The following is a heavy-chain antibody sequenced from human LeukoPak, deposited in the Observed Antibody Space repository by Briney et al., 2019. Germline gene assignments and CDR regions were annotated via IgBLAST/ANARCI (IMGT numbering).Heavy chain of an antibody. J-gene: IGHJ4*02. CDR1: GGSISSANYY. V-gene: IGHV4-61*01. D-gene: IGHD5-24*01. CDR3: ARRRDGYNYHFDY. Sequence: SETLSLTCSVSGGSISSANYYWSWIRQPPGKGLEWIGYIYYSGSTNYNPSLKSRVTISVDTSKNQFSLKLSSVTAADTAVYYCARRRDGYNYHFDYWGQGTLVTVSS. CDR2: IYYSGST.